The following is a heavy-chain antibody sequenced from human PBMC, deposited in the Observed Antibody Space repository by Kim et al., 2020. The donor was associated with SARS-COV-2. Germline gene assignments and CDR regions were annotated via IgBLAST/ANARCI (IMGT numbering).Heavy chain of an antibody. V-gene: IGHV4-59*01. CDR2: IYYSGST. CDR1: GGSISSYY. CDR3: ARAVHDFWSGYLEYFQH. J-gene: IGHJ1*01. Sequence: SETLSLTCTVSGGSISSYYWSWIRQPPGKGLEWIGYIYYSGSTNYNPSLKSRVTISVDTSKNQFSLKLSSVTAADTAVYYCARAVHDFWSGYLEYFQHWG. D-gene: IGHD3-3*01.